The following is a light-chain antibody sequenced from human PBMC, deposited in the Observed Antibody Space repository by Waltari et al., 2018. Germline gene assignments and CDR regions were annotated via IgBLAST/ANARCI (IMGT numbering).Light chain of an antibody. Sequence: QSALTQPPSASGSPGQSVTISCTGTSSDVGAYHYVSWYQQHPGKGPKLMINEVTKRPPGVPDRFSGSKSGNTASLTVSGLQAEDEADYYCTSYAGSKNVFGTGTKVTVL. CDR2: EVT. J-gene: IGLJ1*01. V-gene: IGLV2-8*01. CDR3: TSYAGSKNV. CDR1: SSDVGAYHY.